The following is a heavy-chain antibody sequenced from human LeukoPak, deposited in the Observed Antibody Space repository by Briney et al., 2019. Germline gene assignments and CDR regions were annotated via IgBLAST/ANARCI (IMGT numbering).Heavy chain of an antibody. J-gene: IGHJ6*02. D-gene: IGHD6-19*01. Sequence: ASVKVSCKASGYTFTGYYMHWVRQAPGQGLEWMGWINPNSGGTNYAQKFQGRVTMTRDTSISTAYMELSRLRSYDTAVYYCARASSGWHSYYYYGMDVWGQGTTVTVSS. CDR3: ARASSGWHSYYYYGMDV. CDR1: GYTFTGYY. CDR2: INPNSGGT. V-gene: IGHV1-2*02.